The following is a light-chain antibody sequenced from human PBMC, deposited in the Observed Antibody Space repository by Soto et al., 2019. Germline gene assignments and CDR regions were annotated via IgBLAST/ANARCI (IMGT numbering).Light chain of an antibody. CDR3: QQSGDWNY. CDR2: DAX. Sequence: EIVLIQAXPTMSLSTGDXXXXXCRASQSVSTYLALYQKTPAHPPRLLIYDAXYIATGIPARFSGSGYGTDFTVNISSVEHEDFAVYYFQQSGDWNYVGQGTRLEIK. CDR1: QSVSTY. V-gene: IGKV3-11*01. J-gene: IGKJ5*01.